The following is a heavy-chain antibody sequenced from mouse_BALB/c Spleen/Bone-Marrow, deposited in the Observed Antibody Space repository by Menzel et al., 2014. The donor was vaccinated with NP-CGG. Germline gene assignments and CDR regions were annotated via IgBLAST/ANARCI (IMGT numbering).Heavy chain of an antibody. J-gene: IGHJ4*01. CDR1: GFTFTDYY. Sequence: EVQGVESGGGLAQPGGSLRLSCATSGFTFTDYYMSWVRQPPGKALEWLGFIRNKANGYTTEYSVSVKGRFTISRDNSQSILDLQMNTLRAEDSATYYCARDAYRYAMDYWGQGTSVTVSS. V-gene: IGHV7-3*02. D-gene: IGHD2-14*01. CDR3: ARDAYRYAMDY. CDR2: IRNKANGYTT.